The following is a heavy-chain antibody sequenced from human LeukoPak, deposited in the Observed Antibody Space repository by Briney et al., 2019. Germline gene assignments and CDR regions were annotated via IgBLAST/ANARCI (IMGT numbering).Heavy chain of an antibody. Sequence: GGSLGPSFEASGFTFSGYARGWVRQAPGRGREWVSAISGSGGSTYYADSVKGRFTISRDNSKNTLYLQMNSLRAEDTAVYYCANGIVGATPTGYWGQGTLVTVSS. CDR2: ISGSGGST. J-gene: IGHJ4*02. CDR3: ANGIVGATPTGY. CDR1: GFTFSGYA. V-gene: IGHV3-23*01. D-gene: IGHD1-26*01.